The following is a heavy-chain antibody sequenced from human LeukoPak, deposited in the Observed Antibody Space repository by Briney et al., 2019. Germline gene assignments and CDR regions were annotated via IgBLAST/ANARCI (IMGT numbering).Heavy chain of an antibody. V-gene: IGHV3-23*01. CDR2: ISGSGGST. J-gene: IGHJ4*02. CDR3: ARDKAQDDILTGYYLYYFDY. CDR1: GFTFSSYA. Sequence: GGSLRLSCAASGFTFSSYAMSWVRQAPGKGLEWVSAISGSGGSTYYADSVKGRFTISRDNSKNTLYLQMNSLRAEDTAVYYCARDKAQDDILTGYYLYYFDYWGQGTLVTVSS. D-gene: IGHD3-9*01.